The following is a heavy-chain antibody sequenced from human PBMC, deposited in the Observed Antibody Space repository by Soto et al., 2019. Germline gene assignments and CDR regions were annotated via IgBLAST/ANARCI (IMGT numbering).Heavy chain of an antibody. CDR1: GFTFSTYW. Sequence: GGSLRLSCAGSGFTFSTYWMHWVRQVPGKGLVWVSRINSDGSTTSYADSVKGRFTISRDNAKDTLYLQMNSLRAEDTAVYYCARVGQGRYYFDYWGQGTLVTVSS. CDR2: INSDGSTT. CDR3: ARVGQGRYYFDY. J-gene: IGHJ4*02. V-gene: IGHV3-74*01.